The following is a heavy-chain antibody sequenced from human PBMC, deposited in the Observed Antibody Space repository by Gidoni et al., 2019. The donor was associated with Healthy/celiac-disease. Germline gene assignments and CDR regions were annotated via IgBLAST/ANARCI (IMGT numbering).Heavy chain of an antibody. D-gene: IGHD3-22*01. CDR2: MKIKSDGGTT. CDR3: TTDIVVIRSVDAFDI. V-gene: IGHV3-15*01. J-gene: IGHJ3*02. Sequence: EEQLGESGGGLLQPGGSLILSCAASGFTFGTVWMSWVRQAPGKVLGLVCLMKIKSDGGTTYYAAPVKGRFTTPRNDSKNTLYLQRNSLKTDDTAVYYCTTDIVVIRSVDAFDIWGQGTMVTVSS. CDR1: GFTFGTVW.